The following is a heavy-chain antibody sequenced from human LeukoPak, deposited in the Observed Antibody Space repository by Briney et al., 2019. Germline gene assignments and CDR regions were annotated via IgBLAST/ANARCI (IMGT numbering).Heavy chain of an antibody. Sequence: SDTLSLTCTVSVASISGYSWNCIRQPAGKGLEGIGRIYTSGSTKYNTSLKSRVTMSVDTSKNQFSLKLSSVTAADTAVYYCARATSGHYYYFDYWGQGTLVTVSS. J-gene: IGHJ4*02. CDR3: ARATSGHYYYFDY. CDR2: IYTSGST. V-gene: IGHV4-4*07. CDR1: VASISGYS. D-gene: IGHD3-22*01.